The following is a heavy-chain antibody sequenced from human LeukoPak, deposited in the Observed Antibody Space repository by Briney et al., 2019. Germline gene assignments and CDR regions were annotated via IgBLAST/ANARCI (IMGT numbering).Heavy chain of an antibody. CDR2: INHSGST. CDR1: GGSFSGYY. V-gene: IGHV4-34*01. Sequence: PSETLSLTCAVYGGSFSGYYWSWIRQPPGKGLEWIGEINHSGSTNYNPSLKSRVTISVDTSKNQFSLKLSSVTAADTAVYYCARGRLRGIAAAGIFDYWGQGTLVAVSS. J-gene: IGHJ4*02. D-gene: IGHD6-13*01. CDR3: ARGRLRGIAAAGIFDY.